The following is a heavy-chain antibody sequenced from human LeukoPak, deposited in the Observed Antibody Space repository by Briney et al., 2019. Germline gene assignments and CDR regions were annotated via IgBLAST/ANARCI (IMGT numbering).Heavy chain of an antibody. CDR3: AKDLSRITIRGYMDV. V-gene: IGHV3-23*01. Sequence: GGSLRLSCAASGFTFSSYGMHWVCQAPGKGLEWVSAISGSGGSTYYADSVKGRFTISRDNSKNTLYLQMNSLRAEDTAVYYCAKDLSRITIRGYMDVWGKGTTVTVSS. CDR2: ISGSGGST. J-gene: IGHJ6*03. D-gene: IGHD3-10*01. CDR1: GFTFSSYG.